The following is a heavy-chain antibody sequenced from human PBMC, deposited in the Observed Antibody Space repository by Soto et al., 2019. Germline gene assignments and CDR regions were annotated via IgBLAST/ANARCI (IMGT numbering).Heavy chain of an antibody. CDR2: INQDGGEK. V-gene: IGHV3-7*01. D-gene: IGHD6-13*01. CDR1: GLTFSNYW. Sequence: EVQLVESGGGLVQPGGSRRLSCAPSGLTFSNYWMTWVRQAPGMGLEGVANINQDGGEKYDVDSVRGRFTISRHNAKNSKYLQMNSLGGEDTAVYYCSAGNQYDFWGQGTLVSVSS. J-gene: IGHJ4*02. CDR3: SAGNQYDF.